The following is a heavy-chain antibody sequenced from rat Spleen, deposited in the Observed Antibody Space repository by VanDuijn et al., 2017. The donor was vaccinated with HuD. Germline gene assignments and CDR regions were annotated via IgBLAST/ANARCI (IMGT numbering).Heavy chain of an antibody. CDR2: ISFDGGNT. J-gene: IGHJ3*01. D-gene: IGHD1-9*01. CDR3: ARAYGYNSLPY. V-gene: IGHV5-25*01. Sequence: EVQLVESGGGLVQPGRSMKLSCAASGFIFSDYDMAWVRQAPKKGLEWVAYISFDGGNTYYRDSVKGRFTISRDNAKNTLYLQMDSLRSEDTATYYCARAYGYNSLPYWGQGTLVTVSS. CDR1: GFIFSDYD.